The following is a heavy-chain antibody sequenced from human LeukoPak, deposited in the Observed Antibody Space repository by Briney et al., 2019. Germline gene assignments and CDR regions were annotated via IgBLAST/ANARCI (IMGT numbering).Heavy chain of an antibody. J-gene: IGHJ4*02. D-gene: IGHD2-15*01. CDR3: ARYGNAFDY. CDR2: IRYDGSNK. CDR1: GCTFSRYG. Sequence: WGSLRLSCAASGCTFSRYGRRWVRQPPGRGLEWVAFIRYDGSNKHYADSVKGRFTISRDNSKHTLFLQMNSVRAEDTALYYCARYGNAFDYWGQGTLVTISS. V-gene: IGHV3-30*02.